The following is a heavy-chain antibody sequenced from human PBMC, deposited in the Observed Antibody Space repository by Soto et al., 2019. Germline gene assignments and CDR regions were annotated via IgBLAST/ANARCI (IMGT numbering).Heavy chain of an antibody. D-gene: IGHD4-17*01. CDR3: ARDIASTGGDYFDS. V-gene: IGHV3-21*06. CDR2: ISTGGAYM. CDR1: GFTFRNYN. J-gene: IGHJ4*02. Sequence: EVQLVESGGGLVKAGGSLRLFCTASGFTFRNYNMNWVRQAPGKGLEWVSSISTGGAYMFYADSVKGRFTISRDNAQNSLFLKIDSTRAEDTAVYYCARDIASTGGDYFDSWGQGTLVTVSS.